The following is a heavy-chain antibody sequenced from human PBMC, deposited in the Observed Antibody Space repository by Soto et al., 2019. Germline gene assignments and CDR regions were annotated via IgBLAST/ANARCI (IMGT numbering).Heavy chain of an antibody. V-gene: IGHV3-23*01. CDR1: GFTFSSYA. CDR2: ISGSGVST. D-gene: IGHD3-22*01. J-gene: IGHJ4*02. Sequence: CAASGFTFSSYAMSWVRQAPGKGLEWVSAISGSGVSTYYADSVKGRFTISRDNSKNTLYLQMNSLRAEDTAVYYCAKSPGMYYYDSSGYYHYDYWGQGTLVTVSS. CDR3: AKSPGMYYYDSSGYYHYDY.